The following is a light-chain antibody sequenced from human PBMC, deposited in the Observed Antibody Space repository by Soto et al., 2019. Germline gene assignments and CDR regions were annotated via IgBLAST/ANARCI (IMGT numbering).Light chain of an antibody. CDR1: QNIDNW. J-gene: IGKJ5*01. Sequence: DIQMTQSPSSVSASVGDRVTITCRASQNIDNWLAWYQQKPGKAPHLLIYSASTLQNGVPSRFSGSSSGKDLTLSISRLQTEDFASYYCQQCNRVPITRGQETRLEIK. CDR2: SAS. V-gene: IGKV1-12*01. CDR3: QQCNRVPIT.